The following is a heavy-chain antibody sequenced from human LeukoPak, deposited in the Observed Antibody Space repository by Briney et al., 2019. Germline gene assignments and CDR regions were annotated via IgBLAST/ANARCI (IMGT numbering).Heavy chain of an antibody. V-gene: IGHV3-48*01. CDR1: GFTFSSYG. CDR3: ARDSTYYYDSSGYYYDY. J-gene: IGHJ4*02. CDR2: ISSSSSTI. D-gene: IGHD3-22*01. Sequence: GGSLRLSCAASGFTFSSYGMHWVRQAPGKGLEWVSYISSSSSTIYYADSVKGRFTISRDNAKNSLYLQMNSLRAEDTAVYYCARDSTYYYDSSGYYYDYWGQGTLVTVSS.